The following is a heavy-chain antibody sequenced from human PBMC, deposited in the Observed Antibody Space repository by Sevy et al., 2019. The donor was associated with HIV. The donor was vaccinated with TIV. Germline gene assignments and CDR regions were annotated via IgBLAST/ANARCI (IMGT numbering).Heavy chain of an antibody. CDR3: ARAQQVTMLVVIGGLYFDF. V-gene: IGHV3-7*01. D-gene: IGHD3-22*01. CDR2: IKQDMSEK. CDR1: GFTFSSYW. Sequence: GGSLRLSCAASGFTFSSYWMTWVRQAPGKGLEWVANIKQDMSEKYYADSVKGRFTISRENARNSLYLQMEGLRAEDTAVYYCARAQQVTMLVVIGGLYFDFWGQGTLVTVSS. J-gene: IGHJ4*02.